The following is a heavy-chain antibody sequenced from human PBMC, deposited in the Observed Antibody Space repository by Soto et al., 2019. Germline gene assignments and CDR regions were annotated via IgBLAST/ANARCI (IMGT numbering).Heavy chain of an antibody. Sequence: GPSVKVSCKASGYTFTSYFITWVRQAPGQGLEWMGWISAYSGHTNYAQMYQGRVTMTTDTSTATVYMEMRSLGSDDTAVYYCARQNYYSGMDVWGQGTTVTVSS. CDR1: GYTFTSYF. CDR3: ARQNYYSGMDV. V-gene: IGHV1-18*01. CDR2: ISAYSGHT. J-gene: IGHJ6*02.